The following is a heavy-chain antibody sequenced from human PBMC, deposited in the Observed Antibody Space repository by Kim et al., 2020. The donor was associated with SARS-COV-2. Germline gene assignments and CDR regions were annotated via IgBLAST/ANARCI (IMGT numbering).Heavy chain of an antibody. D-gene: IGHD2-2*01. CDR1: GGTFSSYA. J-gene: IGHJ3*02. CDR3: ARDFPGEYQLLRPFDI. CDR2: IIPILGIA. Sequence: SVKVSCKASGGTFSSYAISWVRQAPGQGLEWMGRIIPILGIANYAQKFQGRVTITADKSTSTAYMELSSLRSEDTAVYYCARDFPGEYQLLRPFDIWGQGTMVTVSS. V-gene: IGHV1-69*04.